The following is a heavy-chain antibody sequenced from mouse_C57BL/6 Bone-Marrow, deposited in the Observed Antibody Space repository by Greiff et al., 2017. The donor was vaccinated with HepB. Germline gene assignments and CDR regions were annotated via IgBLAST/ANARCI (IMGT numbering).Heavy chain of an antibody. D-gene: IGHD2-1*01. CDR2: ISSGSSTI. Sequence: EVMLVESGGVLVKPGGSLKLSCAASGFTFSDYGMHWVRQAPEKGLEWVAYISSGSSTIYYADTVKGRFTISRDNAKNTLFLQMTSLRSEDTAMYYCARGGGNSWFAYWGQGTLVTVSA. J-gene: IGHJ3*01. CDR1: GFTFSDYG. CDR3: ARGGGNSWFAY. V-gene: IGHV5-17*01.